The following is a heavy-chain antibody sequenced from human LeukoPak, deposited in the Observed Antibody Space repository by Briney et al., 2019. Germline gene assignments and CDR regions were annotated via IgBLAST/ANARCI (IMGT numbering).Heavy chain of an antibody. V-gene: IGHV1-18*01. J-gene: IGHJ5*02. D-gene: IGHD1-14*01. Sequence: ASVKVSCKASGYTFTRYGVSWVRQAPGQGLEWMGWISAYNGNTNYAQKLQGRVTMTTDTSTGTAYMELRSLRSDDTAVYYCASILPRRNWFDPWGQGTLVTVSS. CDR3: ASILPRRNWFDP. CDR2: ISAYNGNT. CDR1: GYTFTRYG.